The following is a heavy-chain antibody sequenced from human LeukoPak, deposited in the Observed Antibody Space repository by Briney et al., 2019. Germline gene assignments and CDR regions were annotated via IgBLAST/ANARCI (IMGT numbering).Heavy chain of an antibody. D-gene: IGHD1-26*01. V-gene: IGHV3-23*01. Sequence: GGSLRLSCAASGVTFRTYAMSWVRQAPGKGLEWVAGIGGSGASTFYADPVKGRFTISRDNSKNTLYLQMNSLRAEDTAVYYCARGPSGSYYAPSGFDYWGQGTLVTVSS. CDR3: ARGPSGSYYAPSGFDY. CDR2: IGGSGAST. CDR1: GVTFRTYA. J-gene: IGHJ4*02.